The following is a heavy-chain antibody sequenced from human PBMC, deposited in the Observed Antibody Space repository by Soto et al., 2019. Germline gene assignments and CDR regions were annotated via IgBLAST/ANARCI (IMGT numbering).Heavy chain of an antibody. CDR3: ARDRGYSSSSLYYYYGMDV. V-gene: IGHV4-59*01. D-gene: IGHD6-13*01. Sequence: LSLTCTVSGGSISSYYWSWIRQPPGKGLEWIGYIYYSGSTNYNPSLKSRVTISVDTSKNQFSLKLSSVTAADTAVYYCARDRGYSSSSLYYYYGMDVWGQGTTVTVSS. CDR1: GGSISSYY. J-gene: IGHJ6*02. CDR2: IYYSGST.